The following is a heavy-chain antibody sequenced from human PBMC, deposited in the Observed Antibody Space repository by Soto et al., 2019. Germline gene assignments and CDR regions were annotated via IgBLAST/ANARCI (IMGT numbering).Heavy chain of an antibody. CDR1: VGTFSSYA. CDR2: IIPIFGTA. D-gene: IGHD3-9*01. CDR3: ARDHLPGLRYFDWLPYYYGMDV. Sequence: SVKVSCKASVGTFSSYAISWVRQAPGQGLEWMGGIIPIFGTANYAQKFQGRVTITADKSTSTAYMELSSLRSEDTAVYYCARDHLPGLRYFDWLPYYYGMDVWG. J-gene: IGHJ6*02. V-gene: IGHV1-69*06.